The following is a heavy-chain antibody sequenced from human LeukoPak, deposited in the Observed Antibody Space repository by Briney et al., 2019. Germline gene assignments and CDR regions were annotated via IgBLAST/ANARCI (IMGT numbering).Heavy chain of an antibody. CDR1: GGTFSSYA. V-gene: IGHV1-69*13. D-gene: IGHD2-21*02. CDR3: ATSAVVVTGQFDY. Sequence: AASVKVSCTASGGTFSSYAISWVRQAPGQGLEWMGGIIPIFGTANYAQKFQGRVTITADESTSTAYMELSSLRSEDTAVYYCATSAVVVTGQFDYWAREPWSPSPQ. CDR2: IIPIFGTA. J-gene: IGHJ4*02.